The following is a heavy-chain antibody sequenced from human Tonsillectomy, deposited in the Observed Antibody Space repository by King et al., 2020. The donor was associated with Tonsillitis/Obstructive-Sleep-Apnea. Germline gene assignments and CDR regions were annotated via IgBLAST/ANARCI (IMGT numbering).Heavy chain of an antibody. V-gene: IGHV1-46*01. CDR2: INPSGGST. D-gene: IGHD6-19*01. Sequence: QLVQSGAEVKKPGASVKVSCKASGYTFTSDYMHWVRQAPGQGLEWMGIINPSGGSTSYAQKFQGRVTMTRDTSTSTVYMELSSLRSEDTAVYYCARLARIAVAGGRWFDPWGQGTLVTVSS. CDR1: GYTFTSDY. CDR3: ARLARIAVAGGRWFDP. J-gene: IGHJ5*02.